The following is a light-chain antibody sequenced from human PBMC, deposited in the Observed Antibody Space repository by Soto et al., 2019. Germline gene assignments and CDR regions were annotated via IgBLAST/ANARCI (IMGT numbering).Light chain of an antibody. J-gene: IGKJ3*01. Sequence: IQLTQSPSSLSASVGDRVSITCRASQNIDNFLNWYQKKPGKAPKLLFYAASDLPDGVPTRFSDSWSGTEFTLTVSGLQPEDYGTYYCQHRYSTPGFGPGTKLDI. CDR1: QNIDNF. CDR3: QHRYSTPG. CDR2: AAS. V-gene: IGKV1-39*01.